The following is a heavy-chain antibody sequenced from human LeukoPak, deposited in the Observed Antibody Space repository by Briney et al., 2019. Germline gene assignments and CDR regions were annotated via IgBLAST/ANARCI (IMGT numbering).Heavy chain of an antibody. V-gene: IGHV3-23*01. CDR1: GFTFNNYA. CDR2: ISDNGANI. CDR3: GRCIARILIVNDC. Sequence: PGGSLRLSCAVSGFTFNNYAMTWVRQAPGKGLEWVSGISDNGANIQYADSVKGRFTISRDNAKNSLYLQMNSLRAEDTALYYCGRCIARILIVNDCWGQGTLVTVSS. J-gene: IGHJ4*02. D-gene: IGHD6-13*01.